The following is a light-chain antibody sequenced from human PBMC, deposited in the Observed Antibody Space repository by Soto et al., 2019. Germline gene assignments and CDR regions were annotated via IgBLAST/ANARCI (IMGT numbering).Light chain of an antibody. Sequence: QSPLTQPRSVSGSPGRSVTISCTGTSSDVGGYKYVSWYQQKPGKAPKLIIYGVSRWPSGVPNRFSGSKSGNRASLTISGLQAEDEGDYYCCSYAGGPEVFGTGTKVTVL. V-gene: IGLV2-11*01. CDR1: SSDVGGYKY. J-gene: IGLJ1*01. CDR2: GVS. CDR3: CSYAGGPEV.